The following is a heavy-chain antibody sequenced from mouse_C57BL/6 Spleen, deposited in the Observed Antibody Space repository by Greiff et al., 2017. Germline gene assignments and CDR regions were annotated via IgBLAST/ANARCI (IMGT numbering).Heavy chain of an antibody. Sequence: QVQLQQSGAELVRPGSSVKLSCKASGYTFTSYWMHWVKQRPIQGLEWIGNIDPSDSETHYNQKFKDKATLTVDKSSSTAYMQLSSLTSEDSAVYYCARGRRYDYGEGSWCAYWGQGTLVTVSA. CDR2: IDPSDSET. CDR3: ARGRRYDYGEGSWCAY. CDR1: GYTFTSYW. V-gene: IGHV1-52*01. D-gene: IGHD2-4*01. J-gene: IGHJ3*01.